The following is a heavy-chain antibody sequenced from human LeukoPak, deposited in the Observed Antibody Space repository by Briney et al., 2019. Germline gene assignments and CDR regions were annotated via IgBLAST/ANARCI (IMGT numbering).Heavy chain of an antibody. D-gene: IGHD2-2*01. J-gene: IGHJ5*02. V-gene: IGHV1-2*02. Sequence: ASVKVSCKPSGYTFSDYYIHWVRQAPGQGLEWMGWINPNSGDTNYAQNFQGRVTITRDTSISTVYMELSRLRSDDTALYYCARTFYCSSASCYEEINWFDPWGQGTLVTVSS. CDR2: INPNSGDT. CDR3: ARTFYCSSASCYEEINWFDP. CDR1: GYTFSDYY.